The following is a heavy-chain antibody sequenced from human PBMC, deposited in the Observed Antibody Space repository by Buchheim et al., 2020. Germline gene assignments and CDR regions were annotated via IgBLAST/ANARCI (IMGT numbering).Heavy chain of an antibody. V-gene: IGHV4-4*07. J-gene: IGHJ2*01. Sequence: QVQLQESGPGLVKPSETLSLTCTVSGGSISSYYWSWIRQPAGKGLEWIGRIYTSGSTNYNPSLKSRVTMSVDTSKNQFSLKLSSVTAADTAVYYCASIGPPSEITFGGVTDHWYFDLWGRGTL. CDR3: ASIGPPSEITFGGVTDHWYFDL. D-gene: IGHD3-16*01. CDR1: GGSISSYY. CDR2: IYTSGST.